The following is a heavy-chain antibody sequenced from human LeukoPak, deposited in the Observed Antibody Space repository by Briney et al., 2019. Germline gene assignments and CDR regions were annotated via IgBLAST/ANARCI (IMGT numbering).Heavy chain of an antibody. J-gene: IGHJ5*02. V-gene: IGHV3-30-3*01. Sequence: GGSLRLSCAASGFTFSSYAMHWVRQAPGKGLEWVAVISYDGSNKYYADSVKGRFTISRDNSKNTLYLQMNSLRAEDTAVYYCARHAAGDYDDWFDPWGQGTLATVSS. CDR3: ARHAAGDYDDWFDP. CDR2: ISYDGSNK. D-gene: IGHD4-17*01. CDR1: GFTFSSYA.